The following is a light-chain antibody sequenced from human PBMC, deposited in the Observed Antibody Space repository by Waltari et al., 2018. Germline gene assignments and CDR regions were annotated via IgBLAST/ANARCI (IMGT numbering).Light chain of an antibody. CDR2: GAS. CDR3: QQYNNWTPQYT. V-gene: IGKV3-15*01. CDR1: QSVSRN. J-gene: IGKJ2*01. Sequence: EIVMTQSPATLSVSPGERASLSCRASQSVSRNLAWYQQKPGQAHRLLIYGASTRVSGIPARFSASGSGTEFTLTISSLQCEDSAVYYCQQYNNWTPQYTFGHGTKLELK.